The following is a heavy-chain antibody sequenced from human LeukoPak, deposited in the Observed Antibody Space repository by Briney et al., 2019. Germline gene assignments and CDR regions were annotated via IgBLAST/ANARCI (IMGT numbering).Heavy chain of an antibody. J-gene: IGHJ4*02. CDR3: ARGTGDGYNIDY. V-gene: IGHV4-39*07. Sequence: SETLSLTCTVSGGSISSYYWGWIRQPPGKGLEWIGSIYYSGSTYYNPSLKSRVTISVDTSKNQFSLKLSSVTAADTAVYYCARGTGDGYNIDYWGQGTLVTVSS. CDR1: GGSISSYY. D-gene: IGHD5-12*01. CDR2: IYYSGST.